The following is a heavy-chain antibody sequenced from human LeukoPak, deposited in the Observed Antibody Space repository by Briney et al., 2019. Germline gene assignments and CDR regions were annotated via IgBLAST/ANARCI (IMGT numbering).Heavy chain of an antibody. J-gene: IGHJ4*02. CDR2: IKEDGSEK. Sequence: GGSLRLSCTVSGFTFSTNWMSWVRQAPGKGLEWVASIKEDGSEKCYVDSVKGRFTISRDNAKNSLYLQMNSLRAEDTAMYYCARNENWGQGTLVTVSS. CDR3: ARNEN. CDR1: GFTFSTNW. V-gene: IGHV3-7*05.